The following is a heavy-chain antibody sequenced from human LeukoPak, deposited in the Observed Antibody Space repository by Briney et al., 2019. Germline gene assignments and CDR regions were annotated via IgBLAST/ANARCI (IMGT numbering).Heavy chain of an antibody. V-gene: IGHV4-34*01. J-gene: IGHJ4*02. Sequence: PSETLSLTCAVYGGSFSGYYWSWIRQPPGKGLEWIGSIYYSGSTYYNPSLKSRVTISVDTSKNQFSLKLSSVTAADTAVYYCARVKWEPYVRIFGGFDYWGQGTLVTVSS. CDR2: IYYSGST. D-gene: IGHD1-26*01. CDR3: ARVKWEPYVRIFGGFDY. CDR1: GGSFSGYY.